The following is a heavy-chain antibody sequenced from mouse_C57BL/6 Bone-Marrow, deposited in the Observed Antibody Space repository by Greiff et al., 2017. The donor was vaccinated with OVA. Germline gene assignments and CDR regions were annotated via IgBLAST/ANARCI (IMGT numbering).Heavy chain of an antibody. D-gene: IGHD2-5*01. CDR3: ARVSKRAMDY. V-gene: IGHV5-4*01. Sequence: EVLLVESGGGLVKPGGSLKLSCAASGFTFSSYAMSWVRQTPEKRLEWVATISAGGSYTYYPDNVKGRFTISRDNAKNNLYLQMSHLKSEDTAMYYCARVSKRAMDYWGQGTSVTVSS. CDR2: ISAGGSYT. J-gene: IGHJ4*01. CDR1: GFTFSSYA.